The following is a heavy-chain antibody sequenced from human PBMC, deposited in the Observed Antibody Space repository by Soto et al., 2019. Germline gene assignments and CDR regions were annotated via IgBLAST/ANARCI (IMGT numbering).Heavy chain of an antibody. CDR1: GFTFSSYA. D-gene: IGHD6-19*01. J-gene: IGHJ4*02. V-gene: IGHV3-23*01. Sequence: EVQLLESGGGLVQPGGSLRLSCAASGFTFSSYAMSWVRQAPGKGLEWVSAISGSGGSTYYADSVKGLFTISRDNSKNTLDLQMNSLRGEDTAVYYCANAAVAGVFDYWGQGTLVTVSS. CDR2: ISGSGGST. CDR3: ANAAVAGVFDY.